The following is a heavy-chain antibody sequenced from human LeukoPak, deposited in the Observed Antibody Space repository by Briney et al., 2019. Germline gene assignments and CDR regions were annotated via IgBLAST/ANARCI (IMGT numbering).Heavy chain of an antibody. V-gene: IGHV3-48*03. Sequence: GGSLRLSCAASGFTFSSYEMNWVRQAPGKGLEWVSYISSSGSTIYYAESVKGRFTMSRDNAKNSLYLQMNSLRAGDTAVYYCARAMGTTAGYNFDYWGQGILVTVSS. CDR3: ARAMGTTAGYNFDY. D-gene: IGHD4-17*01. CDR2: ISSSGSTI. J-gene: IGHJ4*02. CDR1: GFTFSSYE.